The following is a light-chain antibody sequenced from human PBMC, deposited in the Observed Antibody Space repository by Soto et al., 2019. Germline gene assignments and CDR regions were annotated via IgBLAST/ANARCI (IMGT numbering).Light chain of an antibody. CDR1: QTIRNS. CDR2: AAS. CDR3: QQSYRTPFT. J-gene: IGKJ5*01. V-gene: IGKV1-39*01. Sequence: DIQMTQSPYTLSASVGDRVTITCRASQTIRNSLNWYQQKPGKAPNLLIYAASSLQSGVPSRFSGSGSGTDFTLTINSLQPEDFATYYCQQSYRTPFTFGQGTRLEI.